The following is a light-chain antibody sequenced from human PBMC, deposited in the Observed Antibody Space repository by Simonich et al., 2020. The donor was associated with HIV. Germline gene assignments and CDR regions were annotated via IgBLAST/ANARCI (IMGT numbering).Light chain of an antibody. J-gene: IGKJ1*01. V-gene: IGKV3-15*01. CDR1: QSVSRS. CDR3: QQYNNWPRT. Sequence: TVLTQSPASLSLSPGERATLSCRASQSVSRSLAWYQQKPGQAPRLLIYGASTRATGIPARFSGSGSGTELTLTISSLQSEDFAVYYCQQYNNWPRTFGQGTKLEIK. CDR2: GAS.